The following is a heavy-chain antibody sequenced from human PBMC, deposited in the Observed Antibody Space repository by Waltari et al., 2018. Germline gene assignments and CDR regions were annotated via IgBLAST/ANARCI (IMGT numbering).Heavy chain of an antibody. CDR1: GFTFSSYS. Sequence: EVQLVESGGGLVQRGGSLRLSCAASGFTFSSYSMHWVRQAPGKGLEWVSYISSSGSAIYYADSVKGRFTISRDNAKNSLYLQMNSLRAEDTAVYYCAREERFSSSWVPLRIGYYFDYWGQGTLVTVSS. J-gene: IGHJ4*02. CDR2: ISSSGSAI. D-gene: IGHD6-13*01. V-gene: IGHV3-48*04. CDR3: AREERFSSSWVPLRIGYYFDY.